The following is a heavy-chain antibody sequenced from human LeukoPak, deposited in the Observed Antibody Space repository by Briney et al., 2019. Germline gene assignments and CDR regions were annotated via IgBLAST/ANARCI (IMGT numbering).Heavy chain of an antibody. D-gene: IGHD4-17*01. V-gene: IGHV3-49*03. CDR3: ARDGTVTTWFDY. CDR2: IRSKAYGGTT. Sequence: GGSLRLSCTASDFTFGDYAMNWFRQAPGKGLEWVGFIRSKAYGGTTEYAASVKGRFTIPRDDSKNIAYLQMNSLKTEDTAVYYCARDGTVTTWFDYWGQGTLVTVSS. J-gene: IGHJ4*02. CDR1: DFTFGDYA.